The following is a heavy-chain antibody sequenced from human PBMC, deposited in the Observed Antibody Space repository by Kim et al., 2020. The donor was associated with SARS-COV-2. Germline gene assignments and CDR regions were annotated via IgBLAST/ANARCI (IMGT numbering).Heavy chain of an antibody. CDR3: ARDSRSLGPDYGDYSPGYYYYYYGMDV. CDR2: IYHSGST. J-gene: IGHJ6*02. CDR1: GGSISSSNW. Sequence: SETLSLTCAVSGGSISSSNWWSWVRQPPGKGLEWIGEIYHSGSTNYNPSLKSRVTISVDKSKNQFSLKLSSVTAADTAVYYCARDSRSLGPDYGDYSPGYYYYYYGMDVWGQGTTVTVSS. V-gene: IGHV4-4*02. D-gene: IGHD4-17*01.